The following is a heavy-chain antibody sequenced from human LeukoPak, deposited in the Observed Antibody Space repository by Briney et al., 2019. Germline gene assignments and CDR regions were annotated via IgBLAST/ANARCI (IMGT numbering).Heavy chain of an antibody. D-gene: IGHD1-26*01. CDR2: ISWNSGSI. J-gene: IGHJ4*02. V-gene: IGHV3-9*01. Sequence: ESGGSLRLSCAASGFTFDDYAMHWVRQAPGKGLEWVSGISWNSGSIGYADSVKGRFTISRDNAKNSLYLQMNSLRAEDTALYYCAKAQESGSYYFDYWGQGTLVTVSS. CDR1: GFTFDDYA. CDR3: AKAQESGSYYFDY.